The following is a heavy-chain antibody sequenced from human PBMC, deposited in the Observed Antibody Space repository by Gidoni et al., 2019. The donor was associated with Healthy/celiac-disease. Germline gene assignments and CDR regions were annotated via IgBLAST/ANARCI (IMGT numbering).Heavy chain of an antibody. CDR3: AKQLAGDRGEGFDY. V-gene: IGHV3-30*18. Sequence: QVQLVESGGGVVQPGRSLRLPCAASGFTFSSYGMHWVRQAPGKGMEWVAVISYDGINKYYADSVKGRFTISRDNSKNTLYLQMNSLRAEDTAVYYCAKQLAGDRGEGFDYWGQGTLVTVSS. D-gene: IGHD7-27*01. CDR1: GFTFSSYG. J-gene: IGHJ4*02. CDR2: ISYDGINK.